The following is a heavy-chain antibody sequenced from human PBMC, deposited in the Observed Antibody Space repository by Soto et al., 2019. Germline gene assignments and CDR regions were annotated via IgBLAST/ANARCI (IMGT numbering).Heavy chain of an antibody. CDR2: IYRDGGT. J-gene: IGHJ3*02. CDR3: VRDFLNKAFDI. CDR1: GFTLSTTY. V-gene: IGHV3-66*01. Sequence: GGALRLSFAAPGFTLSTTYILLVRQAPGRGLEWVSVIYRDGGTNYAESVRGRFTISRDNSRNTLYLQMNSLGTEDTALYYCVRDFLNKAFDIWGQGTMVTVSS.